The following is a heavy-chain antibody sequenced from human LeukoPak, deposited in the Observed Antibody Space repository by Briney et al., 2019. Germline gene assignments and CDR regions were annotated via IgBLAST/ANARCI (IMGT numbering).Heavy chain of an antibody. CDR1: GGSFSGYY. J-gene: IGHJ4*02. CDR3: ARAPYYDFWSGFDY. Sequence: KPSETLSLTCAVYGGSFSGYYWSWIRQPPGKGLEWIGEINHSGSTNYNPSLKSRVTISVDTSKNQFSLKLSSVTAADTAVYYCARAPYYDFWSGFDYWGQGTLVTVSS. D-gene: IGHD3-3*01. V-gene: IGHV4-34*09. CDR2: INHSGST.